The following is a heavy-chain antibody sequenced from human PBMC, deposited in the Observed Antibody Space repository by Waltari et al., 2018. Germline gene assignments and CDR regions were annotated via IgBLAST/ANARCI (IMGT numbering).Heavy chain of an antibody. D-gene: IGHD3-3*01. Sequence: QVQLQQWGAGLLKPSETLSLTCAVSGGSFSGYYWSWIRQPPGKGLEWIGEINHSGSTNYNPSLKSRVTISVDTSKNQFSLKLSSVTAADTAVYYCARGLSGVYGMDVWGQGTTVTVSS. CDR2: INHSGST. CDR1: GGSFSGYY. CDR3: ARGLSGVYGMDV. J-gene: IGHJ6*02. V-gene: IGHV4-34*01.